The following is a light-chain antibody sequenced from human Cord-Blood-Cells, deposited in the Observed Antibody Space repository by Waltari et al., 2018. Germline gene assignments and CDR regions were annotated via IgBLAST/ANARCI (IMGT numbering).Light chain of an antibody. Sequence: DIQMTQSPSSLSASVGDRVTITCQASQDISNYLNWYQQKQGKAPKLLIYDASNLETGVPSRFSGSGAGTDFTFTISSLQPEDIATYYWQQYDNLSLTFGGGTKVEIK. CDR1: QDISNY. J-gene: IGKJ4*01. CDR3: QQYDNLSLT. CDR2: DAS. V-gene: IGKV1-33*01.